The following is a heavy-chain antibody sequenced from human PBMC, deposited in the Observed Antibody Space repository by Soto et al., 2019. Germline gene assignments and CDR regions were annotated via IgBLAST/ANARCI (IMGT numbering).Heavy chain of an antibody. J-gene: IGHJ4*02. CDR2: FDPEDGET. Sequence: ASVKVSCKVSGYTLTELSMHWVRQAPGKGLEWMGGFDPEDGETIYAQKFQGRVTMTEDTSTDTAYMELSSLRSEDTAVYYCATSIYVYGPQYYFDLWGQGTLVTVSS. V-gene: IGHV1-24*01. D-gene: IGHD3-3*02. CDR3: ATSIYVYGPQYYFDL. CDR1: GYTLTELS.